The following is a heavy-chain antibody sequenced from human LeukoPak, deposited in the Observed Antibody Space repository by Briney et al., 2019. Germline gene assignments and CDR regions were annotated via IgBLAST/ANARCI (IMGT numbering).Heavy chain of an antibody. CDR3: AKVLLAYYDFWSGYYNIDY. CDR1: GFTFSSYA. D-gene: IGHD3-3*01. CDR2: ISGSGGST. V-gene: IGHV3-23*01. Sequence: GSLRLSCAASGFTFSSYAMSWVRQAPGRGLEWFSAISGSGGSTYYADSVKGRFTISRDNSKNTLYLQMNSLRAGDTAVYYCAKVLLAYYDFWSGYYNIDYWGQGTLVTVSS. J-gene: IGHJ4*02.